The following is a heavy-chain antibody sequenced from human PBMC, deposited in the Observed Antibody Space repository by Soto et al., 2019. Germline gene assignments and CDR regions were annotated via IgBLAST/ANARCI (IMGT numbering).Heavy chain of an antibody. Sequence: EVQLLESGGGLVQPGRSLRLSCAASGFTFSNYAMSWVRQAPGQGLDWVSAISGSGGTTYYADSVKGRFTISRDNSKNTLWLQMNSLTAQAAAVYYCAKFFVEPGSNNGWPWSFHYWGQGTLVTVSS. CDR2: ISGSGGTT. J-gene: IGHJ4*02. D-gene: IGHD6-19*01. CDR1: GFTFSNYA. CDR3: AKFFVEPGSNNGWPWSFHY. V-gene: IGHV3-23*01.